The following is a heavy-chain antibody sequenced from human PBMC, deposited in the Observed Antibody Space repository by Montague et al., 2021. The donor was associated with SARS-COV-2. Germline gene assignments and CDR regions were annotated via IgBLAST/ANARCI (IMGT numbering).Heavy chain of an antibody. CDR3: AGVIAAAGRVANYFDY. D-gene: IGHD6-13*01. J-gene: IGHJ4*02. V-gene: IGHV4-4*02. CDR1: GGSISSSNC. Sequence: SETLSLTCAVSGGSISSSNCWSWVRQPPGKGLEWIGEIYHSGSTXYNPSLKSRVTISVDKSKNQFSLKLSSVTAAGTAVYYCAGVIAAAGRVANYFDYWGQGTLVTVSS. CDR2: IYHSGST.